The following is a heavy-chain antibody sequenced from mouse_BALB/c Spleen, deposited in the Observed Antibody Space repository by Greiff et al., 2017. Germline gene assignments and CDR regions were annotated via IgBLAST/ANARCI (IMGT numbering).Heavy chain of an antibody. CDR3: ARHVGFLYYFDY. CDR1: GFAFSSYD. CDR2: ISSGGGST. Sequence: EVKLMESGGGLVKPGGSLKLSCAASGFAFSSYDMSWVRQTPEKRLEWVAYISSGGGSTYYPDTVKGRFTISRDNAKNTLYLQMSSLKSEDTAMYYCARHVGFLYYFDYWGQGTTLTVSS. J-gene: IGHJ2*01. V-gene: IGHV5-12-1*01.